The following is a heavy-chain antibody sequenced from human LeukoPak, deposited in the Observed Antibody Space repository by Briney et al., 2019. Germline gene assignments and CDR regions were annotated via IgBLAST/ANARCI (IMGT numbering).Heavy chain of an antibody. CDR3: ARFGTRDNCCHPGVDT. D-gene: IGHD1-1*01. CDR2: MFHSGST. V-gene: IGHV4-38-2*02. Sequence: SETLSLTCTVSGYSLSSGFYWGWIRQPPGKGLEWIATMFHSGSTYYNPSLESRVTISMDTSKDQFSLRLISVTAADTALYYCARFGTRDNCCHPGVDTWGQGTPVTVSS. CDR1: GYSLSSGFY. J-gene: IGHJ5*02.